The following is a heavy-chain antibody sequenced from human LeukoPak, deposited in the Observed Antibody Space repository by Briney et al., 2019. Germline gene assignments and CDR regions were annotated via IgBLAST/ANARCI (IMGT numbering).Heavy chain of an antibody. CDR1: GFTFSSYA. D-gene: IGHD2-2*01. V-gene: IGHV3-23*01. CDR3: AKPLGYCSSTSCSNYYYYGMDV. Sequence: PGGSLRLSCAASGFTFSSYAMSWVRQAPGKGLEWVSAISGSGGSTYYADSVKGRFTISRDNSKNTLYLQMNSLRAEDTAVYYCAKPLGYCSSTSCSNYYYYGMDVWGQGTTVTVSS. CDR2: ISGSGGST. J-gene: IGHJ6*02.